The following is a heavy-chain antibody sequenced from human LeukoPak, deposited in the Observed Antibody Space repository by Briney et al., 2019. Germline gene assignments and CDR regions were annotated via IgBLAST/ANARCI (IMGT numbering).Heavy chain of an antibody. CDR2: IYYSGST. Sequence: SETLSLTCTVSGGSISSYYRSWIRQPPGKGLEWIGYIYYSGSTNYNPSLKSRVTISVDTSKNQFSLKLSSVTAADTAVYYCASLIAAAGTRDAFDIWGQGTMVTVSS. J-gene: IGHJ3*02. D-gene: IGHD6-13*01. V-gene: IGHV4-59*08. CDR3: ASLIAAAGTRDAFDI. CDR1: GGSISSYY.